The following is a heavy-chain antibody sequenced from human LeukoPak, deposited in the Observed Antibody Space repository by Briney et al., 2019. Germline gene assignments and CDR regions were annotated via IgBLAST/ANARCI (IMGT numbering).Heavy chain of an antibody. CDR3: AKGVVVAGRGYYFDF. J-gene: IGHJ4*02. V-gene: IGHV3-23*01. CDR2: ISGTGGSP. D-gene: IGHD2-15*01. Sequence: GGSLRLSCAASGFTFSSYGMHWVRQAPGKGLEWVSSISGTGGSPYSADSVKGRFTISRDNSNNTLYLQLNSLRAEDTAVYFCAKGVVVAGRGYYFDFWGQGTPVTVSS. CDR1: GFTFSSYG.